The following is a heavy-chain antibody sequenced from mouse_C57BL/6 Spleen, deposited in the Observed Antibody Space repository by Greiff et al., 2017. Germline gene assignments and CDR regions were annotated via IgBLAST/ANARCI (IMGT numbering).Heavy chain of an antibody. CDR2: IWTGGGP. Sequence: VQLVESGPGLVAPSQSLSITCTVSGFSLTSYAISWVRQPPGKGLEWLGVIWTGGGPNYNSALKSRLSISKDNSKSQVFLKMNSLQTDDTARYYCARYDYDYAMDYWGQGTSVTVSS. CDR1: GFSLTSYA. J-gene: IGHJ4*01. V-gene: IGHV2-9-1*01. D-gene: IGHD2-4*01. CDR3: ARYDYDYAMDY.